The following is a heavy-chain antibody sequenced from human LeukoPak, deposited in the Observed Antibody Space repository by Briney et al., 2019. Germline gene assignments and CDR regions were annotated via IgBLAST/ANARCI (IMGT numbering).Heavy chain of an antibody. CDR1: GGSISSGDYY. Sequence: SETLSLTCTVSGGSISSGDYYWRWSRQPRGKGLEWIGYIYYSGSTYYNPSLKSRVTTSIDTSKNQFSLKMSSVTAADTAVYYCVREVKGYGSSWYQNWFDPWGQGTLVTVSS. J-gene: IGHJ5*02. CDR3: VREVKGYGSSWYQNWFDP. D-gene: IGHD6-13*01. V-gene: IGHV4-30-4*01. CDR2: IYYSGST.